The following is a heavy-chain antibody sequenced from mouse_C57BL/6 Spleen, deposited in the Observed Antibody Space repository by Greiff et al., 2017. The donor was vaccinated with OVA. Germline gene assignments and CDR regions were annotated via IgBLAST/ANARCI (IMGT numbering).Heavy chain of an antibody. D-gene: IGHD1-1*01. CDR2: IYPGGGDT. J-gene: IGHJ2*01. CDR1: GYAFSSSW. V-gene: IGHV1-82*01. CDR3: ARERTTVVADFDY. Sequence: VQLQQSGPELVKPGASVKISCKASGYAFSSSWMNWVKQRPGKGLEWIGRIYPGGGDTNYNGKFKGKATLTADKSSSTAYMQLSSLTSEDSEVYFCARERTTVVADFDYWGQGTTLTVSS.